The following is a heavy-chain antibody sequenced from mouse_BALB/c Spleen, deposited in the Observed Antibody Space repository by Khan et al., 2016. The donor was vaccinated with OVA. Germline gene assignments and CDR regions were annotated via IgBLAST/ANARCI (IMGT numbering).Heavy chain of an antibody. CDR3: ARIYGSDFDY. CDR2: INPHIGET. Sequence: VQLKQSGPELVKPGASVKISCKASGYSFTGYFMNWVMQSHGKSLEWIGRINPHIGETFYNPKFKGKATLTVDESSRTAHMELRSLASEDSAVYYCARIYGSDFDYWGQGTTLTVSS. J-gene: IGHJ2*01. CDR1: GYSFTGYF. D-gene: IGHD1-1*01. V-gene: IGHV1-20*02.